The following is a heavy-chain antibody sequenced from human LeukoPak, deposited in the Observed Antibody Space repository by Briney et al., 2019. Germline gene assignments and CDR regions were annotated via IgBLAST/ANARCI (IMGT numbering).Heavy chain of an antibody. Sequence: PGGSLRLSCAASGFIFSSYAMHCVRQAPGKGLEWVAVISYDGSNKYYADSVKGRFTISRDNSKNTLYLQMNSLRAEDAAVYYCAGLYDSTGYWDYWGQGTLVAVSS. J-gene: IGHJ4*02. V-gene: IGHV3-30-3*01. D-gene: IGHD3-22*01. CDR2: ISYDGSNK. CDR3: AGLYDSTGYWDY. CDR1: GFIFSSYA.